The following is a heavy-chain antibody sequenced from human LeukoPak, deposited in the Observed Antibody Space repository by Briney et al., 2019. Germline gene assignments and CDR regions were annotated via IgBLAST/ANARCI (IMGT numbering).Heavy chain of an antibody. Sequence: GGSLRLSCAASGFTFSGSAIHWVRQASGKGLEWVGRIRDKANSYATAYIASVKGRFTISRDGSKNTAYLQMSSLKTEDTAVYCCTRWDCTTTGCYPFDYWGQGTLVTVSS. CDR2: IRDKANSYAT. CDR3: TRWDCTTTGCYPFDY. V-gene: IGHV3-73*01. D-gene: IGHD2-2*01. J-gene: IGHJ4*02. CDR1: GFTFSGSA.